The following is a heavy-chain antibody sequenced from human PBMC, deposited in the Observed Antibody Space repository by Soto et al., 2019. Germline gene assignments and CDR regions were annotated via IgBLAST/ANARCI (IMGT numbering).Heavy chain of an antibody. V-gene: IGHV4-59*08. Sequence: PSENLSHTNTVSGGSISSYYWSWIRQPPGKGLEWIGYIYYSGSTNYNPSLKSRVAISVDTSKNQFSLRLNSMTAADTAVYYCARHNYGSGSTYFDYWGQGTLVTVS. CDR3: ARHNYGSGSTYFDY. CDR1: GGSISSYY. J-gene: IGHJ4*02. CDR2: IYYSGST. D-gene: IGHD3-10*01.